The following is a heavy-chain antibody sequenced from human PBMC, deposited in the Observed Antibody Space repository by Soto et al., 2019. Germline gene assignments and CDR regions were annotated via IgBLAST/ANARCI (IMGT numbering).Heavy chain of an antibody. CDR3: ARAVAARHYYYYGMDV. CDR2: IYYSGST. D-gene: IGHD6-6*01. Sequence: SETLSLTCTVSGGSISSYYWSWIRQPPGKGLECIGYIYYSGSTNYNPSLKSRVTISVDTSKNQFSLKLSSVTAADTAVYYCARAVAARHYYYYGMDVWGQGTTVTVSS. J-gene: IGHJ6*02. V-gene: IGHV4-59*01. CDR1: GGSISSYY.